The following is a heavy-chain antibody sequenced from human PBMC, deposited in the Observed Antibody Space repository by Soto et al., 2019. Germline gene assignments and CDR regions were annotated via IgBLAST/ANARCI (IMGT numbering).Heavy chain of an antibody. CDR1: GGSISSGGYY. D-gene: IGHD3-10*01. V-gene: IGHV4-31*03. CDR2: IYYSGST. CDR3: AREPHYYGSGGGIDY. J-gene: IGHJ4*02. Sequence: QVQLQESGPGLVKPSQTLSLTCTVSGGSISSGGYYWSWIRQHPGKGLEWIGYIYYSGSTYYNPSLKRRVTISVDTSKKQFSLTVSSLTAAGTAVYYCAREPHYYGSGGGIDYWGQGTLVTVSS.